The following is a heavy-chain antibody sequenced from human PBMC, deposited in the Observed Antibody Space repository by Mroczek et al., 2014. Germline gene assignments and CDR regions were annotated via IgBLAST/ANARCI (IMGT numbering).Heavy chain of an antibody. CDR1: GGSISSGDYY. V-gene: IGHV4-30-4*01. D-gene: IGHD3-10*01. CDR3: ARDKRFGESTGFYYGMDV. J-gene: IGHJ6*02. Sequence: KESGPGLVKPSQTLSLTCTVSGGSISSGDYYWSWIRQPPGKGLEWIGYIYYSGSTYYNPSLKSRVTISVDTSKNQFSLKLSSVTAADTAVYYCARDKRFGESTGFYYGMDVWGQGTTVTVSS. CDR2: IYYSGST.